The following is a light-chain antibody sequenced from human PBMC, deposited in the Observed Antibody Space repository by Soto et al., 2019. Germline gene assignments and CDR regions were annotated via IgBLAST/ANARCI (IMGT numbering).Light chain of an antibody. V-gene: IGLV2-14*01. CDR3: SSYTDSNSFYV. Sequence: QSALTQPASVSGSPGQSITISCNGTSSDVGGHDYVSWYQQHPGKAPKLTIFEVSNRPSGVSNRFSGSKSGNTASLTISGLQAEDEAEYYCSSYTDSNSFYVFGSGTKLTVL. J-gene: IGLJ1*01. CDR1: SSDVGGHDY. CDR2: EVS.